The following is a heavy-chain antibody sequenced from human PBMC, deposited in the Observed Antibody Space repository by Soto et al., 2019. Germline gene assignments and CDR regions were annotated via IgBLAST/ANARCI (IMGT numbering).Heavy chain of an antibody. CDR3: AKDGPFAFGGVIHLDY. CDR2: ISGSGGST. Sequence: GGSLRLSCAASGFTFSSYAMSWVRQAPGKGLEWVSAISGSGGSTYYADSVKGRFTISRDNSKNTLYLQMNSLRAEDTAVYYCAKDGPFAFGGVIHLDYWGQGTLVTVSS. J-gene: IGHJ4*02. CDR1: GFTFSSYA. D-gene: IGHD3-16*02. V-gene: IGHV3-23*01.